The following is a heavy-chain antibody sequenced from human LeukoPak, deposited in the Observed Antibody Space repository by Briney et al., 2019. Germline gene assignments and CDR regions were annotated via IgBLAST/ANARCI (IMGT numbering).Heavy chain of an antibody. D-gene: IGHD3-10*01. CDR2: INHTGGP. CDR3: ARVTGPSFGSGSSFMVTADWVDT. J-gene: IGHJ5*02. V-gene: IGHV4-38-2*02. CDR1: GDSTTIPFY. Sequence: PETLSLTCTLSGDSTTIPFYWGWIRQPPGKGLEWIATINHTGGPTYTPSLKGRATISLDTSKYEVSLKLTSWTAAVTAVYHCARVTGPSFGSGSSFMVTADWVDTWGQGTLVTVSS.